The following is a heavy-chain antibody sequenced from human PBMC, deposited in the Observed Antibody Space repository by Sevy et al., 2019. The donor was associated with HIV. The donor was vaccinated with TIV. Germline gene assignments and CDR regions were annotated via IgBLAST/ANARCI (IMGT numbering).Heavy chain of an antibody. CDR1: AFTFSKYS. CDR3: AREGCTKPHDY. Sequence: GGSLRLSCAASAFTFSKYSTSWVRQPPGKGLEWVSTLSFGCNEINYADSVKGRFTISRDNSKSSVYLQMNNLRPEDTAVYYCAREGCTKPHDYWGQGTLVTVSS. D-gene: IGHD2-8*01. V-gene: IGHV3-23*01. CDR2: LSFGCNEI. J-gene: IGHJ4*02.